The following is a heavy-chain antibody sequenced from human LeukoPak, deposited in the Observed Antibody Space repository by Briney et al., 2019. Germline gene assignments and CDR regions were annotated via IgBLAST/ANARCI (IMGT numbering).Heavy chain of an antibody. D-gene: IGHD6-13*01. CDR3: ARGRYSSTTYYFDY. J-gene: IGHJ4*02. Sequence: GGSLRLSCAASGFTFRSDWMSWVRQAPGKGLEWVANIKKDGNEKYYVDSVKGRFTISRDNAKSSLYLQMNSLRAEDTAVYYCARGRYSSTTYYFDYWGQGTLVTVSS. CDR1: GFTFRSDW. CDR2: IKKDGNEK. V-gene: IGHV3-7*03.